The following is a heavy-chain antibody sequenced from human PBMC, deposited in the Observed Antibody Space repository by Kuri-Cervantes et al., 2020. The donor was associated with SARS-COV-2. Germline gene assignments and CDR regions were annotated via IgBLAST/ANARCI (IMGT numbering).Heavy chain of an antibody. CDR2: IYSGGST. V-gene: IGHV3-53*01. CDR1: GFTASSNY. J-gene: IGHJ2*01. D-gene: IGHD4-11*01. CDR3: AKGVTVTLFWYFDL. Sequence: GGSLRPSCAASGFTASSNYMSWVRQAPGKGLEWVSVIYSGGSTYYADSVKGRFTISRDNSKNTLYLQMNSLRAEDTAVYYCAKGVTVTLFWYFDLWGRGTLVTVSS.